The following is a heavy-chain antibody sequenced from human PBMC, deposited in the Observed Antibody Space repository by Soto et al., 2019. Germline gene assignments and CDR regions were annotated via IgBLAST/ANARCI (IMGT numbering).Heavy chain of an antibody. CDR1: GGSISSYY. CDR3: ARHHHIELELRFDY. V-gene: IGHV4-59*08. CDR2: IYYSGST. D-gene: IGHD1-7*01. J-gene: IGHJ4*02. Sequence: SETLSLTCTVSGGSISSYYWSLIRQPPGKGLEWIGYIYYSGSTNYNPSLKSRVTISVDTSKNQFSLKLSSVTAADTAVYYCARHHHIELELRFDYWGQGTLVTVSS.